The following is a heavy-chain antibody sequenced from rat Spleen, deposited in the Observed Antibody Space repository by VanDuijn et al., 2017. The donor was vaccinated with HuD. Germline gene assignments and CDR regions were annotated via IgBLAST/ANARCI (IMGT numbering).Heavy chain of an antibody. CDR2: INSDSTNT. V-gene: IGHV5-43*01. D-gene: IGHD1-1*01. J-gene: IGHJ3*01. CDR3: ARRGQWGDWFAY. Sequence: EVQLLESGGGLVQPGSSLKVSCVASGFTFSSYVMHWFRQVPENGIEWLAYINSDSTNTHYAETVRGRFTISRDNAKNTVNMQLSSLRSEDTATYYCARRGQWGDWFAYWGQGTLVTVSS. CDR1: GFTFSSYV.